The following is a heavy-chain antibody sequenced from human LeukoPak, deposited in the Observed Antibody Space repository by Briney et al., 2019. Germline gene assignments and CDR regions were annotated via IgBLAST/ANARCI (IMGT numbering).Heavy chain of an antibody. J-gene: IGHJ4*02. V-gene: IGHV1-2*02. CDR3: ARGDSRGIAVPGTHDD. D-gene: IGHD6-19*01. CDR2: INPNSGDT. Sequence: GASVKLSCKASGYTFTRYYIHWVRQAPGQGLEWMGWINPNSGDTNYAQKLQGRVTMTRDTSISKAYMELSRLTSDDTAVYYCARGDSRGIAVPGTHDDWGQGTLVTVSS. CDR1: GYTFTRYY.